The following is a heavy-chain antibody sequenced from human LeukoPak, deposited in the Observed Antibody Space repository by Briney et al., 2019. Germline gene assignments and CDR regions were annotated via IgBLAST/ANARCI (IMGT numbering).Heavy chain of an antibody. D-gene: IGHD1-26*01. Sequence: SQTLSLTCTVSGGSISSGDYYWSWIRQPPGKGLEWIGYIYYSGSTYYNPSLKSRVNISVDTSKNQFSLKLSSVTAADTAVYYCARIVGAGDAFDIWGQGTMVTVSS. CDR2: IYYSGST. CDR1: GGSISSGDYY. J-gene: IGHJ3*02. V-gene: IGHV4-30-4*08. CDR3: ARIVGAGDAFDI.